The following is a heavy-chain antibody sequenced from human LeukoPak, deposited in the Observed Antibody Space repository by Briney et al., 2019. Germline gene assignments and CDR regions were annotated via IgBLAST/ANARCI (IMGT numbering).Heavy chain of an antibody. Sequence: PGGSLRLSCAASGFTFDDYAMHWVRHAPGKGLEWVSGILWNSGGIAYADSVNGRFTISRDNAKKSLYLQMNSLRTEDTAFYYCTRGALRYSFGLVGYWGQGTLVTVSS. V-gene: IGHV3-9*01. CDR1: GFTFDDYA. CDR2: ILWNSGGI. CDR3: TRGALRYSFGLVGY. D-gene: IGHD3-9*01. J-gene: IGHJ4*02.